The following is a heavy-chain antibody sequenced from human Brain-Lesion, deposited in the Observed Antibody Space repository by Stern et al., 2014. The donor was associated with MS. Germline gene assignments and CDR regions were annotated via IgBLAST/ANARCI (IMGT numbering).Heavy chain of an antibody. D-gene: IGHD2-15*01. J-gene: IGHJ5*02. CDR1: GGSVSSTSYA. V-gene: IGHV4-39*01. CDR2: IYYSGNT. Sequence: QVQLVQSGPGLVKPSETLSLTCTVAGGSVSSTSYAWAWIRQPPGKGLEWIGTIYYSGNTYYSPSLQSRLTISLDTSQNPFTLQLRSVTAADTAVYYCAGEEDIRYCSGGSCTGNWFDPWGQGTLVTVSS. CDR3: AGEEDIRYCSGGSCTGNWFDP.